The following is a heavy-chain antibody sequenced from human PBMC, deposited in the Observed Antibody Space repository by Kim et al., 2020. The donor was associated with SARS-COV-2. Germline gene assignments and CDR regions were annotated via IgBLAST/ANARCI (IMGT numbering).Heavy chain of an antibody. V-gene: IGHV4-34*01. CDR2: INHSGST. D-gene: IGHD6-13*01. J-gene: IGHJ4*02. CDR3: ARGRLVAYSSSWYGKGPKKGYLFDY. Sequence: SETLSLTCAVYGGSFSGYYWSWIRQPPGKGLEWIGEINHSGSTNYNPSLKSRVTISVDTSKNQFSLKLSSVTAADTAVYYCARGRLVAYSSSWYGKGPKKGYLFDYWGQGTLVTVSS. CDR1: GGSFSGYY.